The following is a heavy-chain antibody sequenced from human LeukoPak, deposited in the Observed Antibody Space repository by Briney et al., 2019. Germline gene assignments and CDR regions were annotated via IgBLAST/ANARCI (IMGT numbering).Heavy chain of an antibody. CDR3: ARGLITMVRGVIIPYYYMDV. Sequence: GASVKVSCKASGYTFTSYGISWVRQAPGQGLEWMGWISGYNGNTNYAQNLQGRVTMTTDTSTSTVYMELRSLRSDDTAVYYCARGLITMVRGVIIPYYYMDVWGKGTTVTISS. J-gene: IGHJ6*03. CDR2: ISGYNGNT. D-gene: IGHD3-10*01. CDR1: GYTFTSYG. V-gene: IGHV1-18*01.